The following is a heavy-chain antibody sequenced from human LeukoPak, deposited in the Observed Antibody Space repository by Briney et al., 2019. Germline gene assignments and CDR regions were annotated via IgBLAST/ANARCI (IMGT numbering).Heavy chain of an antibody. CDR1: GFTFSSYD. D-gene: IGHD1-26*01. J-gene: IGHJ6*02. Sequence: GGSLRLSCAASGFTFSSYDMHWVRQATGKGLEWVSAICTAGDTYYPGSVKGRFTISRENAKNSLYLQMNSLRAGDTAVYYCARGGFRVGATTWSYYYYGMDVWGQGTTVTVSS. CDR2: ICTAGDT. V-gene: IGHV3-13*01. CDR3: ARGGFRVGATTWSYYYYGMDV.